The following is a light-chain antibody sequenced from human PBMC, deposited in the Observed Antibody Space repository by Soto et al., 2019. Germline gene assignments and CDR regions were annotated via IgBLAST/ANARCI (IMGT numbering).Light chain of an antibody. J-gene: IGLJ2*01. CDR1: SSNIGNNY. Sequence: QSVLTQPPSVSAAPGQKVTISCSGSSSNIGNNYVSWYQQLPGTAPKLLIYDNDQRPSGIPDRFSGSKSGTSATLGITGLQTGDEADYYCGTWDSSRSAVFGGGTQLTVL. V-gene: IGLV1-51*01. CDR3: GTWDSSRSAV. CDR2: DND.